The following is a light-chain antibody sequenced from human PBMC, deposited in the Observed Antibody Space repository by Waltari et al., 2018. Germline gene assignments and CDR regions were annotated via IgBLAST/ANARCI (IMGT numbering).Light chain of an antibody. V-gene: IGKV3-15*01. CDR2: GAY. CDR1: QSVSSN. CDR3: QQYNNWPPTWT. Sequence: EIVMTLSPATLSVSQGARATLSCRASQSVSSNLAWYQQKPGQAPRLLIYGAYTRATGIPARYSGSGSGTEFTLTISSLQSEDFAVYYCQQYNNWPPTWTFGQGTKVEIK. J-gene: IGKJ1*01.